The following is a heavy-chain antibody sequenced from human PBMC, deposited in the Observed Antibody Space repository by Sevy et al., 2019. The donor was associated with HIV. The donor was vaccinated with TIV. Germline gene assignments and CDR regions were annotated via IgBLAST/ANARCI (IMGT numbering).Heavy chain of an antibody. D-gene: IGHD4-17*01. Sequence: GGSLRLSCTASGFPFSSYEMNWVRQAPGKGLEWVSYITNTGRTMYYSDSVRGRFTISRDNAKNSLYLQMNSLRAQDTAVYYCARDLPPSATTVPQFDYWGRGTLVTVSS. CDR2: ITNTGRTM. J-gene: IGHJ4*02. V-gene: IGHV3-48*03. CDR3: ARDLPPSATTVPQFDY. CDR1: GFPFSSYE.